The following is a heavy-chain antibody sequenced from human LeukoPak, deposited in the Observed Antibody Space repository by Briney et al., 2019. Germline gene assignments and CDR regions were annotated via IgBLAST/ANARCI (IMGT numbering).Heavy chain of an antibody. D-gene: IGHD4-17*01. CDR2: INPNNGGT. J-gene: IGHJ6*03. CDR3: ARDWGDRDYGVSGGWAYYYFMDV. CDR1: GYTFTSYA. V-gene: IGHV1-2*02. Sequence: ASVKVSCKASGYTFTSYAMNWVRQAPGQGLEWMGWINPNNGGTNYAQKFQGRVTMTRDTSISTAYMELSRLRSDDTAVYYCARDWGDRDYGVSGGWAYYYFMDVWGKGTTVTISS.